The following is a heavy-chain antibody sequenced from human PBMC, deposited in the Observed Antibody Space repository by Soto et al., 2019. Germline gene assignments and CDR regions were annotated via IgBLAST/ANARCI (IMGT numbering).Heavy chain of an antibody. V-gene: IGHV4-34*01. D-gene: IGHD6-13*01. CDR1: GGSFSGYY. CDR2: INHSGSS. J-gene: IGHJ3*02. CDR3: ARGMGIAAADAFDI. Sequence: SETLSLTCAVYGGSFSGYYWSWIRQPPGKGLEWIGEINHSGSSNYNPSLQRRVTITVDTSKNQFSLKLSSVTAADTVVYYCARGMGIAAADAFDIWGQGTMVTVSS.